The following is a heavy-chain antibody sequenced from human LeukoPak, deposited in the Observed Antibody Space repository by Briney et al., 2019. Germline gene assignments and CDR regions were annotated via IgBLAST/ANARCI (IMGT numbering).Heavy chain of an antibody. D-gene: IGHD3-3*01. CDR1: GFTFSSYA. J-gene: IGHJ4*02. Sequence: GGSLRLSCAASGFTFSSYAMHWVRQAPGKGLEWVAVISYDGSNKHYADSVKGRFTISRNNSKNTLYLQMNSLRAEDTAVFYCASPITIFGVVKVFYWGQGTLVTVSS. CDR3: ASPITIFGVVKVFY. V-gene: IGHV3-30*01. CDR2: ISYDGSNK.